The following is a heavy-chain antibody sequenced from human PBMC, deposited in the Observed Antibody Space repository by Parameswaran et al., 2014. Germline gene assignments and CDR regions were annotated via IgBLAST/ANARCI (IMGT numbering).Heavy chain of an antibody. CDR3: ARGFRRWKYYFDY. CDR2: INPSGGST. D-gene: IGHD5-24*01. J-gene: IGHJ4*02. Sequence: WVRQAPGQGLEWMGIINPSGGSTSYAQKFQGRVTMTRDTSTSTVYMELSSLRSEDTAVYYCARGFRRWKYYFDYWGQGTLVTVSS. V-gene: IGHV1-46*01.